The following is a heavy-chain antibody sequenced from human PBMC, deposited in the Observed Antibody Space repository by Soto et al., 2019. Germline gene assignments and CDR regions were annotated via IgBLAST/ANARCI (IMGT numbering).Heavy chain of an antibody. CDR3: ARDFRLGYASYYYYGMDV. V-gene: IGHV4-59*01. CDR1: GGSISSYY. Sequence: QVQLQESGPGLVKPSETLSLTCTVSGGSISSYYWSWIRQPPGKGLEWIGYIYYSGSTNYNPSLKSRVTISVDTSKNQFSLKLSSVTAADTAVYYCARDFRLGYASYYYYGMDVWGQGTTVTVSS. CDR2: IYYSGST. J-gene: IGHJ6*02. D-gene: IGHD5-12*01.